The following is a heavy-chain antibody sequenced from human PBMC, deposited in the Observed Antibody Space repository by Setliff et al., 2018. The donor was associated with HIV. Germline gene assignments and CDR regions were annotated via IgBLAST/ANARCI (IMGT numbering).Heavy chain of an antibody. CDR1: GGSFSGYY. CDR2: INHSGST. D-gene: IGHD3-22*01. CDR3: ARHFELSSGASGYYGDY. Sequence: NPSETLSLTCAVYGGSFSGYYWSWIRQPPGKGLEWIGEINHSGSTNYNPSLKSRVTMSVDPSKNQFSLKLTSVAAADTAVYYCARHFELSSGASGYYGDYWGQGALVTVSS. V-gene: IGHV4-34*01. J-gene: IGHJ4*02.